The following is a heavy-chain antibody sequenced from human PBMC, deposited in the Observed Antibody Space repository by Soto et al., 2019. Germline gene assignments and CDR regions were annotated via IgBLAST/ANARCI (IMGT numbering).Heavy chain of an antibody. CDR2: INSDGSRK. CDR3: KTDVVVVPSSNGPRDY. Sequence: PGGSLRLSCAASGFTFSTYLMHWVRQLPGKGLVWVSRINSDGSRKTYADSVRGRFTVSRDNAKNTLYLQMNSLRDEDTAVYYCKTDVVVVPSSNGPRDYWGQGTLVTAPQ. V-gene: IGHV3-74*01. D-gene: IGHD2-2*01. J-gene: IGHJ4*02. CDR1: GFTFSTYL.